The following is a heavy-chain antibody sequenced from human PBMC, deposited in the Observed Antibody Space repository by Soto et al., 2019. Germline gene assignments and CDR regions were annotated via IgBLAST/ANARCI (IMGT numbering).Heavy chain of an antibody. D-gene: IGHD3-3*01. CDR2: INHTGGT. CDR1: GGSLNRYY. Sequence: PSETLSLTCPLYGGSLNRYYCNWIRQPAGKGLEWIGEINHTGGTHYNPPLKSLVTMWVDTSKNQFSQRLSSVTAADTAIYYCATRITVFGLLIPPFDPWGQGTQVTVSS. CDR3: ATRITVFGLLIPPFDP. V-gene: IGHV4-34*01. J-gene: IGHJ5*02.